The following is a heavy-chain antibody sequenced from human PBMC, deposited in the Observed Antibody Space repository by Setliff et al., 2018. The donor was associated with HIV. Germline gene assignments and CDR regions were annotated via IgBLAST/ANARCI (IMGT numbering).Heavy chain of an antibody. CDR3: ARQDDYYDSSGYYRWWEPFSWYFDL. CDR2: INHRGST. CDR1: GGSFSGYY. J-gene: IGHJ2*01. V-gene: IGHV4-34*01. D-gene: IGHD3-22*01. Sequence: PSETLSLTCAVYGGSFSGYYWSWIRQPPGKGLEWIGEINHRGSTNYNPSLKSRVTISVDTSKNQFSLKLSSVTAADTAVYYWARQDDYYDSSGYYRWWEPFSWYFDLWGRGTLVTISS.